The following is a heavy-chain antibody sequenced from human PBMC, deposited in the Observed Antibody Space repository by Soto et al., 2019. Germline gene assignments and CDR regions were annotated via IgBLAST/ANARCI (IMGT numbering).Heavy chain of an antibody. Sequence: ASVKVSCKASGYTFTSYGIGWVRQAPGQGFEWMGWISTYNGNTNYAQKLQGRVTMTTDTSTSTAYMELRSLRSDDTAVYYCARDGLRPPMGWFDPWGQGTLVTVSS. CDR3: ARDGLRPPMGWFDP. D-gene: IGHD4-17*01. CDR2: ISTYNGNT. CDR1: GYTFTSYG. J-gene: IGHJ5*02. V-gene: IGHV1-18*04.